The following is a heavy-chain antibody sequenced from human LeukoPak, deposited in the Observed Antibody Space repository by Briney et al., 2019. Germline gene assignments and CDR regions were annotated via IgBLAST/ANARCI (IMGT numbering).Heavy chain of an antibody. J-gene: IGHJ4*02. CDR3: ARDRSVAARLFDY. CDR2: IYYSGSA. V-gene: IGHV4-59*01. Sequence: SETLSLTCTVSGDSISGYYWHWIRQSPGKGLEWIGYIYYSGSADYNPSLKSRVTISVDTFKNQFSLKLISVTAADTAVYYCARDRSVAARLFDYWGQGTLVTVSP. CDR1: GDSISGYY. D-gene: IGHD6-6*01.